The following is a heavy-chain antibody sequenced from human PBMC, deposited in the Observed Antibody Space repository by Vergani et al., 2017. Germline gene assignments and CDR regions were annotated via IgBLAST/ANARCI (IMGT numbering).Heavy chain of an antibody. CDR2: SNPSGGHT. CDR3: ARGDYGILTGYRY. D-gene: IGHD3-9*01. J-gene: IGHJ4*02. CDR1: GYTFSNYY. V-gene: IGHV1-46*03. Sequence: QVQVVQSGAEVKKSGASVKVSCKTSGYTFSNYYMHWVRQAPGQGLEWMGISNPSGGHTNYAQKFQGRVTMTRDTSTSTVYMELSSLRSEDTAIYYCARGDYGILTGYRYSGQGTLVTVSA.